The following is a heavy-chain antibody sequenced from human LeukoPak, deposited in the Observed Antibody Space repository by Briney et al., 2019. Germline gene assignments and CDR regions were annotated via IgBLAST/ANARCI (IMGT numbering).Heavy chain of an antibody. V-gene: IGHV3-30*18. CDR2: ISYDGSNK. D-gene: IGHD4-17*01. CDR1: GFSITDHH. Sequence: GGSLRLSCAGAGFSITDHHMHWVRQAPGKGLEWVAVISYDGSNKYYADSVKGRFTISRDNSKNTLYLQMNSLRAEDTAVYYCAKIPTVTTNFDYWGQGTLVIVSS. J-gene: IGHJ4*02. CDR3: AKIPTVTTNFDY.